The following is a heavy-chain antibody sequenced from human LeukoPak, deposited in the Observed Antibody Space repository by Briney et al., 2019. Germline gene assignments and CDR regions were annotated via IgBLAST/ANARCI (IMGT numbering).Heavy chain of an antibody. CDR1: GFTVSSNY. D-gene: IGHD3-10*01. CDR2: IYCGGCT. CDR3: ASSGSAVTPFIWYFDL. J-gene: IGHJ2*01. V-gene: IGHV3-53*01. Sequence: GGSLKLSCAASGFTVSSNYMSWVRQAPGKGLAWVSFIYCGGCTYYGDSVRGRFTISRGHFKNSVYLQMKSLRAQDTAVFYSASSGSAVTPFIWYFDLWGRGTLVTVS.